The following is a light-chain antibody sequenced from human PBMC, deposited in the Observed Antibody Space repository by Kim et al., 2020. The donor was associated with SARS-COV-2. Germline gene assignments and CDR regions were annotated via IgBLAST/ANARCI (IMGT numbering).Light chain of an antibody. CDR1: SLRSYY. CDR2: GKN. V-gene: IGLV3-19*01. Sequence: SSELTQDPAVSVALGQTVRITCQGDSLRSYYASWYQQKPGHAPVLVIYGKNNRPSGIPDRFSGSSSGNTASLTITGAQAEDEADYYCNSRDSSGIHVVFG. CDR3: NSRDSSGIHVV. J-gene: IGLJ2*01.